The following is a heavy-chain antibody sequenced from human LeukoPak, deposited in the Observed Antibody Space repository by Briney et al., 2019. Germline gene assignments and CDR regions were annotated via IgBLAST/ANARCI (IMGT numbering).Heavy chain of an antibody. Sequence: GGSLRLSCAASGFTLNTYGMHWVRQAPGKGLEYVSGIGPDGGTTYYANSVKGRFTISRDNSKNMVYLQMGSLRADDMAVYYCARGAQLTDYWGQGTLVTVSS. CDR2: IGPDGGTT. D-gene: IGHD6-13*01. J-gene: IGHJ4*02. CDR1: GFTLNTYG. V-gene: IGHV3-64*01. CDR3: ARGAQLTDY.